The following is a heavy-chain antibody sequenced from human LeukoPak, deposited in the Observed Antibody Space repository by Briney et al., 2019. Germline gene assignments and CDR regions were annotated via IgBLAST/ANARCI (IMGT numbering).Heavy chain of an antibody. CDR2: ISSSGSTI. CDR1: GFTFSSYA. D-gene: IGHD5-18*01. CDR3: ARDNRGGYSYGSVDY. Sequence: SGGSLRLSCVASGFTFSSYAMSWVRQAPGKGLEWVSYISSSGSTIYYADSVKGRFTISRDNAKNSLYLQMNSLRAEDTAVYYCARDNRGGYSYGSVDYWGQGTLVTVSS. V-gene: IGHV3-48*04. J-gene: IGHJ4*02.